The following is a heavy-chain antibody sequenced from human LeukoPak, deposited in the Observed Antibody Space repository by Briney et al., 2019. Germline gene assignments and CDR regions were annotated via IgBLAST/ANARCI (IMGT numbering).Heavy chain of an antibody. Sequence: PGGTLRLSCAASGFTFSSYAMSWVRQAPGKGLEWVSAISGSGGSTYYADSVKGRFSIARHNSKNTLYMQVNSLRAEDTAVYYCAKDRYGGNSVIFSEYFQHWGQGTLVTVSS. V-gene: IGHV3-23*01. CDR3: AKDRYGGNSVIFSEYFQH. CDR2: ISGSGGST. D-gene: IGHD4-23*01. CDR1: GFTFSSYA. J-gene: IGHJ1*01.